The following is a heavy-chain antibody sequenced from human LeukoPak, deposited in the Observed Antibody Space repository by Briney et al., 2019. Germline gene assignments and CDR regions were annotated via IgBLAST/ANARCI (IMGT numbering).Heavy chain of an antibody. CDR3: ARDASPYSSSPNYFDY. CDR1: GFTFSSYA. Sequence: GGSLRLSCAASGFTFSSYAMHWVRQAPGKGLEWVAVISYDGSNKYYADSVKGRFTISRDNSKNTLYLQINSLRAEDTAVYYCARDASPYSSSPNYFDYWGQGTLVTVSS. V-gene: IGHV3-30-3*01. J-gene: IGHJ4*02. D-gene: IGHD6-6*01. CDR2: ISYDGSNK.